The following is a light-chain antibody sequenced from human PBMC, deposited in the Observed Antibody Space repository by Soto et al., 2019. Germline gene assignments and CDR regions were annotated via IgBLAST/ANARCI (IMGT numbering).Light chain of an antibody. V-gene: IGKV1-39*01. CDR3: QQIHSTSSYT. CDR1: QNIRNY. J-gene: IGKJ2*01. Sequence: DIQMTQSPSSLSASVGDRVTITCRASQNIRNYLNWYQQRPGKTPNLLVYAASNLRSGVPSRLSGSGSGTDFTLTISSLQPEDFGTYYCQQIHSTSSYTFGQGSRVDVK. CDR2: AAS.